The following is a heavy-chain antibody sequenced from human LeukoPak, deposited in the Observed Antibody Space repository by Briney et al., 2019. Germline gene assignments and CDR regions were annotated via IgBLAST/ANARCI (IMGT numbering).Heavy chain of an antibody. Sequence: GGSLRLSCAASGFTFRNYWIHWVRQAPGKGLEWISRIDNDRSDRIYADSVKGRFTISRDNAKNTLYLQMNSLRAEDTAVYYCARGGYHHGFDIWGQGTMVTVSS. D-gene: IGHD5-18*01. J-gene: IGHJ3*02. CDR2: IDNDRSDR. CDR1: GFTFRNYW. V-gene: IGHV3-74*01. CDR3: ARGGYHHGFDI.